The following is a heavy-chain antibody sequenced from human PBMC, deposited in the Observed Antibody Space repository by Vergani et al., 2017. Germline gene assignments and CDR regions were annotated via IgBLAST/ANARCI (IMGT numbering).Heavy chain of an antibody. J-gene: IGHJ4*02. CDR2: IYPGDSDT. V-gene: IGHV5-51*01. CDR3: XRHRGDYYDSSVPYYFDY. D-gene: IGHD3-22*01. CDR1: GYSFTSYW. Sequence: EVQLVQSGAEVKKPGESLKISCKGSGYSFTSYWIGWVRQMPGKGLEWMGIIYPGDSDTRYSPSFQGQVTISADKSISTAYLQWSSLKASDTAMYYCXRHRGDYYDSSVPYYFDYWGQGTLVTVSS.